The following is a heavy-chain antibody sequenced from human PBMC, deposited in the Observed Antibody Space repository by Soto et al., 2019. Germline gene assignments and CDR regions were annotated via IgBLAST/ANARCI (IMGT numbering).Heavy chain of an antibody. V-gene: IGHV3-48*04. Sequence: PGGSLRPSSAASVFFFSSDSMRWGRQAPGKGLEWVLYISSSSSTIYYAASVKGRITISRDNAKNSLYLKMNSLRAEDTAVYYCARDSKGAFDIWGQGTMVTVSS. J-gene: IGHJ3*02. CDR2: ISSSSSTI. CDR1: VFFFSSDS. D-gene: IGHD2-2*01. CDR3: ARDSKGAFDI.